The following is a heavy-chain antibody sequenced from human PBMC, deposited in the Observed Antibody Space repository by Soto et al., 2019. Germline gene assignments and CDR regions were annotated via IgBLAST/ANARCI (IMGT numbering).Heavy chain of an antibody. D-gene: IGHD6-13*01. J-gene: IGHJ5*02. V-gene: IGHV4-34*01. CDR2: INHSGST. CDR1: GGSFSGYY. Sequence: SETLSLTCAVYGGSFSGYYWSWIRQPPGKGLEWIGEINHSGSTNYNPSLKSRVTISVDTSKNQFSLKLSSVTAADTAVYYCAKSPRSLYRYSSSWNNWFDPWGQGTLVTVSS. CDR3: AKSPRSLYRYSSSWNNWFDP.